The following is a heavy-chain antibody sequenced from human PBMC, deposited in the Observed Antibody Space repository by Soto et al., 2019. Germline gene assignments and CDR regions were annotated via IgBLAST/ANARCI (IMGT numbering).Heavy chain of an antibody. CDR2: ISYDGSNK. V-gene: IGHV3-30*18. CDR3: AKGLWFGELPFDAFDI. CDR1: GFTFSSYG. D-gene: IGHD3-10*01. Sequence: QVQLVESGGGVVQPGRSLRLSCAASGFTFSSYGMHWVRQAPGKGLEWGAVISYDGSNKYYADSVKGRFTISRDNSKNPLYLKMNSLRAEDTAVYYCAKGLWFGELPFDAFDIWGQGTMVTVSS. J-gene: IGHJ3*02.